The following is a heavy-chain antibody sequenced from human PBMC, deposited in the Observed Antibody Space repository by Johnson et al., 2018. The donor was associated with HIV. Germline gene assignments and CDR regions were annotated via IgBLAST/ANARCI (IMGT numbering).Heavy chain of an antibody. CDR2: ISFDGKLK. CDR1: GFTFSNFG. CDR3: YCTDQLGAGSESKGTFDA. D-gene: IGHD3-10*01. Sequence: QVQLVESGGGVVQPGGSLRLSCRASGFTFSNFGMHWVRQAPGKGPEWVAVISFDGKLKKYADSVKGRFTISRYNSKNTLYLQMTSLRQDDTAVYSCYCTDQLGAGSESKGTFDAWGKGTMVTVAS. J-gene: IGHJ3*01. V-gene: IGHV3-33*03.